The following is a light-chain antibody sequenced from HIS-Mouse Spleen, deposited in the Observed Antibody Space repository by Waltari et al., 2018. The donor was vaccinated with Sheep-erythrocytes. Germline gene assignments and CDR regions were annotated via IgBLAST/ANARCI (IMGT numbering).Light chain of an antibody. J-gene: IGKJ4*01. V-gene: IGKV4-1*01. CDR1: QRVLYSTNNKNY. Sequence: DIVMTQSPDSLAVSLGERATINCTSSQRVLYSTNNKNYLAWYQQNPGQPPKLLIYWASSRASVVPDRCSGSGSGTDFNLTTSSLQAEDVAVYYCQKYYSTLTFGGGTKVEIK. CDR3: QKYYSTLT. CDR2: WAS.